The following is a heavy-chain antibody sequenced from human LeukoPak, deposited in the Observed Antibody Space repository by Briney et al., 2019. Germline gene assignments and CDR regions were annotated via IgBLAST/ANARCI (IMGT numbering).Heavy chain of an antibody. J-gene: IGHJ3*02. Sequence: SETLSLTCAVSGDSISSSTWWNWVRQPPGKGLEWIGQIYHSGSTNYNPSLKSRVTMSVDKSKNQFSLKLSSVTAADTAVYYCARDLKQQLDDDAFDIWGQGTMVTVSS. D-gene: IGHD6-13*01. CDR3: ARDLKQQLDDDAFDI. V-gene: IGHV4-4*02. CDR2: IYHSGST. CDR1: GDSISSSTW.